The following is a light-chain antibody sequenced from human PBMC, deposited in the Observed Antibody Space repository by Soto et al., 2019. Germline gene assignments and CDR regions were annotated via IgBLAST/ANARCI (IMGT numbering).Light chain of an antibody. CDR2: AAS. CDR1: QGVRGN. V-gene: IGKV1-9*01. Sequence: DIQLTQSPSFLSASVGDRITITCRASQGVRGNLAWYQQKPGKAPKLLISAASSLQSGVPSRFSGSGSGTEFTLTIGCLQPEDFATYYCQQLNDYPLTFGGGTKVEIK. J-gene: IGKJ4*01. CDR3: QQLNDYPLT.